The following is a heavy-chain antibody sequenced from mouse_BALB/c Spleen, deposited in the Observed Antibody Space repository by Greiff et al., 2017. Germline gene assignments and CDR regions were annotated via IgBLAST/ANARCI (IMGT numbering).Heavy chain of an antibody. J-gene: IGHJ4*01. CDR1: GFTFSSYA. Sequence: EVNLVESGGGLVKPGGSLKLSCAASGFTFSSYAMSWVRQTPEKRLEWVATISSGGSYTYYPDSVKGRFTISRDNAKNTLYLQMSSLRSEDTAMYYCARREGYDAPYYAMDYWGQGTSVTVSS. CDR3: ARREGYDAPYYAMDY. D-gene: IGHD2-14*01. CDR2: ISSGGSYT. V-gene: IGHV5-9-3*01.